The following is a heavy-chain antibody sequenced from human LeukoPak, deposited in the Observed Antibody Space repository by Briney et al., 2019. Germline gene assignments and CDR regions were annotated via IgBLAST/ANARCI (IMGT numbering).Heavy chain of an antibody. J-gene: IGHJ5*02. CDR2: IYHNGSP. CDR3: AKGLFCSSANCDVFGP. V-gene: IGHV4-38-2*02. Sequence: SETLSLTCNVSGDSISSGYYWGWIRQPPGKGLEWIRNIYHNGSPYYNPSLKGRVTMSVDTSKNHFSLRLTSVTAADTAVYYCAKGLFCSSANCDVFGPWGQGTLVTVSS. CDR1: GDSISSGYY. D-gene: IGHD2-2*01.